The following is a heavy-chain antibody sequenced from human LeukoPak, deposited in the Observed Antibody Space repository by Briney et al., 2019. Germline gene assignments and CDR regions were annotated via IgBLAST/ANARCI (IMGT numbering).Heavy chain of an antibody. Sequence: GWSLRVSCAASVFTFSSYEMNWVGQAPRRGREWVSYISSSGCTIYYAHPAKGRFTISRKKAKTSMYLQMNSLRAEATAVYSCARTRSGSMVRGWRFDPWGQGTLVTVSS. CDR3: ARTRSGSMVRGWRFDP. CDR2: ISSSGCTI. V-gene: IGHV3-48*03. J-gene: IGHJ5*02. D-gene: IGHD3-10*01. CDR1: VFTFSSYE.